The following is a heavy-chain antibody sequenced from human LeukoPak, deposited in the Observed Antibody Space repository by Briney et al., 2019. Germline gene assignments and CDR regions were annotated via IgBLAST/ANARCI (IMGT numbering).Heavy chain of an antibody. CDR3: ARSESYRFDY. CDR1: RDSFSSNSAA. J-gene: IGHJ4*02. V-gene: IGHV6-1*01. D-gene: IGHD1-26*01. CDR2: TYYRSKWYN. Sequence: PSQTLSLTCAISRDSFSSNSAAWNWIRQSPSRGLEWLGRTYYRSKWYNDYAVSVKSRITINPDTSKNQFSLQMNSVTPEDTAIYYCARSESYRFDYWGQGTLVTVSS.